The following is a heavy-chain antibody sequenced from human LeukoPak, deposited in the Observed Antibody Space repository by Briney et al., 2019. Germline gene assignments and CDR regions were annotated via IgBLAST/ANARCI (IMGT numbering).Heavy chain of an antibody. D-gene: IGHD1-26*01. Sequence: GGSLRLSCAASGFTFSSYGMHWVRQAPGKGLEWVAFIRYDGSNKYYADSVKGRFTISRDNSKNTLYLQMNSVRAEDTAVYYCAKDLSMRSGGPATSPFDYWGQGTLVIVSS. J-gene: IGHJ4*02. CDR3: AKDLSMRSGGPATSPFDY. CDR2: IRYDGSNK. V-gene: IGHV3-30*02. CDR1: GFTFSSYG.